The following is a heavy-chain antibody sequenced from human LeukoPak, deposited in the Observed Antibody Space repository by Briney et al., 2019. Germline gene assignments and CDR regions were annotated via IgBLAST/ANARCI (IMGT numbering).Heavy chain of an antibody. CDR2: INPNSGGA. V-gene: IGHV1-2*02. D-gene: IGHD6-25*01. CDR1: GYTFTDYY. CDR3: ARHPDNSGRGY. Sequence: ASVKVSCKASGYTFTDYYLHWVRQAPGQGLEWMGWINPNSGGANYPQKFQGRVIMTRDTSISTAYMELSRLRSDDTAVYYCARHPDNSGRGYWGQGTLVTVSS. J-gene: IGHJ4*02.